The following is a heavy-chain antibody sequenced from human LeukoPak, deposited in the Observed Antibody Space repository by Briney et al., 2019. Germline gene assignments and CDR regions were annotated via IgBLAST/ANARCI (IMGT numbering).Heavy chain of an antibody. CDR2: ISDSGGRT. V-gene: IGHV3-23*01. Sequence: GGSLRLSCAVSGITLSNYGMSWVRQAPGKGREWVAGISDSGGRTNYADSVKGRFTISRDNPKNTLYLQMNSLRAEDTAVYFCAKRGVVIRVILVGFHKEAYYFDSWGQGALVTVSS. D-gene: IGHD3-22*01. J-gene: IGHJ4*02. CDR3: AKRGVVIRVILVGFHKEAYYFDS. CDR1: GITLSNYG.